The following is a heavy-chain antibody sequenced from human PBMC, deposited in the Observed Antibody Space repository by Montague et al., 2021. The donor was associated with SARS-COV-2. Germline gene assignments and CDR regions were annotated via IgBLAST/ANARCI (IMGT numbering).Heavy chain of an antibody. Sequence: SETLSLTCTVSGATISSDYWSWIRQSPGRGLEWIGYMSYSGSAAYNPSLESRVSISIDTSKSQFSLRVRSVTAADTAVYYCARSVQFAYGLDVWGQGTTVTISS. CDR3: ARSVQFAYGLDV. D-gene: IGHD3-16*01. V-gene: IGHV4-59*08. CDR2: MSYSGSA. J-gene: IGHJ6*02. CDR1: GATISSDY.